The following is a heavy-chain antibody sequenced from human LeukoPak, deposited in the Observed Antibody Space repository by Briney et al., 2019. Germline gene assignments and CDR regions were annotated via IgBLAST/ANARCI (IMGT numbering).Heavy chain of an antibody. D-gene: IGHD3-10*01. CDR2: FYSGGTV. Sequence: GGSLRLSCAASGFNLKTNYMSWVRQSPGKGLEWVSVFYSGGTVRYADSVRYRFTISRDISKNMVNLQMNSLRVEDTAVYYCTRDPHNSGSGRYFDLWGRGTLVTVSS. V-gene: IGHV3-66*01. J-gene: IGHJ2*01. CDR1: GFNLKTNY. CDR3: TRDPHNSGSGRYFDL.